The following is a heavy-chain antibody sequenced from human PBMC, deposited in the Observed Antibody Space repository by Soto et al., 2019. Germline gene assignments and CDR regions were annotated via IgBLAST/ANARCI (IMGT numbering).Heavy chain of an antibody. J-gene: IGHJ6*02. Sequence: PSETLSLTCAVSGGSISNYYWSWIRQPPGKGLEYIGFISYTGSTNYNPSLKSRVTISMDTSKNQFSLRLSSVTAADTAVYYCARRPYSPQNYYYYGMDVWGQGTTVPVSS. CDR2: ISYTGST. CDR1: GGSISNYY. V-gene: IGHV4-59*01. CDR3: ARRPYSPQNYYYYGMDV. D-gene: IGHD6-13*01.